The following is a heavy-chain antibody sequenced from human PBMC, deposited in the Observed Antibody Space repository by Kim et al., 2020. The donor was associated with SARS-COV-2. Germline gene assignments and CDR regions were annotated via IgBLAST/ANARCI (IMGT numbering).Heavy chain of an antibody. D-gene: IGHD2-21*02. CDR3: ARVIRCGGDCWYYGMDV. Sequence: ASVKVSCKASGYTFTGYYMHWVRQAPGQGLEWMGWINPNSGGTNYAQKFQGRVTMTRDTSISTAYMELSRLRSDDTAVYYCARVIRCGGDCWYYGMDVWGQGTTVTVSS. V-gene: IGHV1-2*02. CDR2: INPNSGGT. CDR1: GYTFTGYY. J-gene: IGHJ6*02.